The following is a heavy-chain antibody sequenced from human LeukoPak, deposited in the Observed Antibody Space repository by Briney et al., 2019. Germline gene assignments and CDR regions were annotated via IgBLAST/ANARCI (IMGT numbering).Heavy chain of an antibody. J-gene: IGHJ4*02. V-gene: IGHV3-21*01. CDR2: ISGSTTYI. CDR1: GFTFSSYS. Sequence: SGGSLRLSCAASGFTFSSYSINWVRQAPGKGLEWVSSISGSTTYISYAASVKGRFTISRDNSKNTLYLQMNSLRAEDTAVYYCARDLGLLWFGELYFSGQGTLVTVSS. CDR3: ARDLGLLWFGELYF. D-gene: IGHD3-10*01.